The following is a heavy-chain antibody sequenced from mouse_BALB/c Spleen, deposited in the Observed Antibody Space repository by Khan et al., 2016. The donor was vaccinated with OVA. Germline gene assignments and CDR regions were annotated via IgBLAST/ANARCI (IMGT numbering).Heavy chain of an antibody. D-gene: IGHD2-2*01. J-gene: IGHJ3*01. Sequence: QVQLQQSGGDLMKPGASVKISCKATGYTFSSYWIEWVKQRPGHGLEWIGQIFPGSVSTTYNEKFKGKATFTADTSSNTAYMQLSSLTSDDSAVYYCARGGYGGFAYWGRGTLVTVSA. V-gene: IGHV1-9*01. CDR1: GYTFSSYW. CDR3: ARGGYGGFAY. CDR2: IFPGSVST.